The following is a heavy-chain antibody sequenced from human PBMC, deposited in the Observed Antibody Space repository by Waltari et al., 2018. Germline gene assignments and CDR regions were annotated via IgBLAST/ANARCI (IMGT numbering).Heavy chain of an antibody. D-gene: IGHD3-22*01. CDR3: ARDYCDRTNCHGMDV. CDR1: QFTFSSYA. Sequence: QVQLVESGGGVVQPGGSLRLSCAASQFTFSSYAMHWVRQGPGKGLEVGAVISNNERNIYYVDSVKGRFTISRDNSKKMLYLQMNSLRAEDTAIYYCARDYCDRTNCHGMDVWGQGTTVTVSS. CDR2: ISNNERNI. V-gene: IGHV3-30*04. J-gene: IGHJ6*02.